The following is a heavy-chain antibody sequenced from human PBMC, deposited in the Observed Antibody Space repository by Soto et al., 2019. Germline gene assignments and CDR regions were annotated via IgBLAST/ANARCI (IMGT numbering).Heavy chain of an antibody. CDR2: INPANGNT. CDR1: GYTFSTSA. V-gene: IGHV1-3*01. CDR3: ARDYYDFWSGYYTSKYGMDV. D-gene: IGHD3-3*01. Sequence: ASVKVSCKASGYTFSTSAMNWVRQAPGQRLEWMGWINPANGNTKYSPKFRGRVTITRDTSATTAYMELSSLRSEDTAVYYCARDYYDFWSGYYTSKYGMDVWGQGTTVTVSS. J-gene: IGHJ6*02.